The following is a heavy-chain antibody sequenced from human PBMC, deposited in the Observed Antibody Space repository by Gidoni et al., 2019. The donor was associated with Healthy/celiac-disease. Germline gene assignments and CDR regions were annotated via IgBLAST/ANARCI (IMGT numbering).Heavy chain of an antibody. CDR2: INHGEST. Sequence: QVQLQQWGARLLKPSETLSLTCAVSVGSSSGYYWRWIRQPPGKGLEWLGEINHGESTNYNPSLKSRVTISVDASKNQCSLKLSSVTAADTAVYYCARGECSGGSCYQARGCQRMDVWGQGTTVTVSS. D-gene: IGHD2-15*01. V-gene: IGHV4-34*01. CDR1: VGSSSGYY. CDR3: ARGECSGGSCYQARGCQRMDV. J-gene: IGHJ6*02.